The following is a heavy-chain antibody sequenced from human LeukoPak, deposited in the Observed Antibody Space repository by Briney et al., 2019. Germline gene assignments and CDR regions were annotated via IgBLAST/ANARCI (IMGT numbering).Heavy chain of an antibody. CDR3: ARGSEMATITGVDY. CDR2: INPNSGGT. D-gene: IGHD5-24*01. Sequence: ASVKVSCKASGYTFTSYDISWVRQAPGQGLEWMGWINPNSGGTNYAQKFQGRVTMTRDTSISTAYMELSRLRSDDTAVYYCARGSEMATITGVDYWGQGTLVTVSS. CDR1: GYTFTSYD. V-gene: IGHV1-2*02. J-gene: IGHJ4*02.